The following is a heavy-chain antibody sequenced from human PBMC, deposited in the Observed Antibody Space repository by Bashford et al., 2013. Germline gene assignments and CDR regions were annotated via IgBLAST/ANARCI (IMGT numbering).Heavy chain of an antibody. J-gene: IGHJ4*02. CDR3: VRDLNY. V-gene: IGHV3-53*01. Sequence: VRQAPGKGLEWVSVTNSGGTTYYVDSVKGRFTISRDNSKNTLYLQMSSLRAEDTALYYCVRDLNYWGQGTLVTVSS. CDR2: TNSGGTT.